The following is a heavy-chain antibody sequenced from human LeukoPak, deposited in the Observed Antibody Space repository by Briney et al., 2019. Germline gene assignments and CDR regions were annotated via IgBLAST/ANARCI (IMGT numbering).Heavy chain of an antibody. V-gene: IGHV4-59*08. CDR2: IFFSGST. J-gene: IGHJ3*01. CDR1: GGSIDSHF. CDR3: ARLKVADSESFDL. Sequence: SETLSLTCTVSGGSIDSHFWSWIRQPPGKGLEWIGNIFFSGSTNNNPSLESRLTISQDSSKNQVSLKLASATAADTAICYCARLKVADSESFDLWGHGTLVTVSS.